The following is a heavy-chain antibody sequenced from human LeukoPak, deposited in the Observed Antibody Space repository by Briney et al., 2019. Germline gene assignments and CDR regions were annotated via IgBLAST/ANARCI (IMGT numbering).Heavy chain of an antibody. CDR3: ARGGTSRSNWFDP. Sequence: SETLSLTCTVSGGSISSGGYYWSWIRQPPGKGLEWIGYIYRSGSTYYNPSLKSRVTISVDRSKNQFSLKLSSVTAADTAVYYCARGGTSRSNWFDPWGQGTLVTVSS. CDR2: IYRSGST. D-gene: IGHD2-15*01. CDR1: GGSISSGGYY. V-gene: IGHV4-30-2*01. J-gene: IGHJ5*02.